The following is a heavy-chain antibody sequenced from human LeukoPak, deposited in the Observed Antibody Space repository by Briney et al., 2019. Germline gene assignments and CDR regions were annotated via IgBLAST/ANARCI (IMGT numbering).Heavy chain of an antibody. CDR2: IIPNIGTA. J-gene: IGHJ5*02. D-gene: IGHD2-15*01. CDR1: GDTFTSYA. V-gene: IGHV1-69*05. Sequence: ASVKVSCKASGDTFTSYAISWVRQAPGQGLEWMGGIIPNIGTANYAQKFQGRVTITTDESTSTAYMELSSLRSEDTALYYCARVGDCSGGSCYSGLFDPWGQGTLVTVSS. CDR3: ARVGDCSGGSCYSGLFDP.